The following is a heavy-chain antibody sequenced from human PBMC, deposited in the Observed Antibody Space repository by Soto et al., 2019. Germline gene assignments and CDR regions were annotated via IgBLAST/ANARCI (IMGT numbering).Heavy chain of an antibody. CDR2: ISRYGDFT. CDR1: GFTFNIYA. J-gene: IGHJ1*01. V-gene: IGHV3-23*01. CDR3: XKXXYXXXDSRGXXFXX. Sequence: EVQLXXSGXDLIXPGGSLXLXXAASGFTFNIYAMTWVRQAPGKGLEWVSAISRYGDFTYYADSVEGRXXXXRDXXXXXXXXXXXXXXXXXXXXXXXXKXXYXXXDSRGXXFXXWGQ. D-gene: IGHD3-22*01.